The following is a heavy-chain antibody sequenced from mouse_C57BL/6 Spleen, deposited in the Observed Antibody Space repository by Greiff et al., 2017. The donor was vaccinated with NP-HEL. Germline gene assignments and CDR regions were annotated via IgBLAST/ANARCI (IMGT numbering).Heavy chain of an antibody. D-gene: IGHD2-3*01. CDR2: ISSGSSTI. CDR1: GFTFSDYG. CDR3: AREDDGYYWYFDV. V-gene: IGHV5-17*01. J-gene: IGHJ1*03. Sequence: EVMLVESGGGLVKPGGSLKLSCAASGFTFSDYGMHWVRQAPEKGLEWVAYISSGSSTIYYADTVKGRFTISRDNAKNTLFLQMTSLRSEDTAMYYCAREDDGYYWYFDVWGTGTTVTVSS.